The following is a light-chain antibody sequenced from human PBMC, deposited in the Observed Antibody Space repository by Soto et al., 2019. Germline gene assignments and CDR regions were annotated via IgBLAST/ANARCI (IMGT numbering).Light chain of an antibody. V-gene: IGKV3-15*01. CDR3: QQYNSWPET. J-gene: IGKJ1*01. Sequence: EIVMTQSPGTLSVSPGERATLLCGASQSVRSSLAWYQQKPGQAPRLFIYDASTRATGIPARSSGSGSGTEFTLNISSLQSEDFAVYYCQQYNSWPETFGQGTKVDIK. CDR2: DAS. CDR1: QSVRSS.